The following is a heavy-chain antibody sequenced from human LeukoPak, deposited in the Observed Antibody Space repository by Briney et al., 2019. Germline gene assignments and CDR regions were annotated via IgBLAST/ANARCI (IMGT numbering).Heavy chain of an antibody. CDR3: ARVLYYFDY. CDR1: GFTFSTYS. Sequence: GGSLRLSCAASGFTFSTYSMNWVRQAPGKGLEWVANIEQDGSEKYYVDSVKGRFTISRDNAKNSLYLQMNSLRAEDTAVYYCARVLYYFDYWGQGTLVTVSS. J-gene: IGHJ4*02. CDR2: IEQDGSEK. V-gene: IGHV3-7*04. D-gene: IGHD2/OR15-2a*01.